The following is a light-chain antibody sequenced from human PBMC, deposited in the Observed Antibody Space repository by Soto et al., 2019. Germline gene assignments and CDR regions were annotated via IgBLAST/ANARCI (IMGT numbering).Light chain of an antibody. CDR1: QSVSSSY. J-gene: IGKJ1*01. CDR3: QQHGSSPRT. V-gene: IGKV3-20*01. Sequence: EIVLTQSPGTLSLSPGERATLSCRASQSVSSSYLAWYQQKPGQAPRLLIYGASSRATGIPDRFNGSGSGTDFTLTISRLEPEDFAVYYCQQHGSSPRTFGQGTKVEIK. CDR2: GAS.